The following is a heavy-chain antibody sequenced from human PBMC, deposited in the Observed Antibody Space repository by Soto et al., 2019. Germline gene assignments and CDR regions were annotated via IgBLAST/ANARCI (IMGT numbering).Heavy chain of an antibody. CDR3: ARGSRGYEEN. CDR1: GYTFTSYG. Sequence: GASVKVSCKASGYTFTSYGISWVRQAPGQGLEWMGWISTFNSHTDYAQKVQGRVAMTTDNSKNTLYLQMGSLRAEDMAVYYCARGSRGYEENWGQGTLVTVSS. CDR2: ISTFNSHT. D-gene: IGHD5-12*01. V-gene: IGHV1-18*03. J-gene: IGHJ4*02.